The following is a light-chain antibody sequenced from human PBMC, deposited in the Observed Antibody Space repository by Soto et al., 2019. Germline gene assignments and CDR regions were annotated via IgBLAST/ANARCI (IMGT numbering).Light chain of an antibody. CDR2: EVT. J-gene: IGLJ2*01. CDR1: SSDVGSYFY. V-gene: IGLV2-8*01. CDR3: SIYAGGDSVI. Sequence: QSALTQPPSASGSPGQSVTISCTGTSSDVGSYFYVSWYQQHLGKAPKLIIYEVTKRPSGVPDRFSGSKSGNTASLTVSGLQVEDEADYYCSIYAGGDSVIFGGGTKLTVL.